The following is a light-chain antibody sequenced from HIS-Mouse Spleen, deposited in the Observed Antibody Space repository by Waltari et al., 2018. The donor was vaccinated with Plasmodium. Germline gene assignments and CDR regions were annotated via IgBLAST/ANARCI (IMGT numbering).Light chain of an antibody. CDR2: AVS. Sequence: QSALTQPPSASGSPGQSVTISCTGTSSDVGGYNYVSWYQQHPGKAPQLMIYAVSKRPSGVPDRFSGSQSGNTASLTVSGLQAEDEADYYCSSYAGSNNLVFGGGTKLTVL. CDR1: SSDVGGYNY. J-gene: IGLJ2*01. CDR3: SSYAGSNNLV. V-gene: IGLV2-8*01.